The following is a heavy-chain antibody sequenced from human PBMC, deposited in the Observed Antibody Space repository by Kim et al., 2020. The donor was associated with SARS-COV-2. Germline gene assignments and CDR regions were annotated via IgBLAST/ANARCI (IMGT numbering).Heavy chain of an antibody. V-gene: IGHV3-23*01. CDR1: GFAFASYA. CDR2: VSASGDST. CDR3: AKDSWLDQYDRRGFFDY. Sequence: GGSLRLSCSASGFAFASYAMSWVRQAPGKGLEWVSLVSASGDSTYYADSVMGRFTVSRDNSKNTLYLQMNGLRTDDTALYYCAKDSWLDQYDRRGFFDYWGLGTLVTVSS. J-gene: IGHJ4*02. D-gene: IGHD5-12*01.